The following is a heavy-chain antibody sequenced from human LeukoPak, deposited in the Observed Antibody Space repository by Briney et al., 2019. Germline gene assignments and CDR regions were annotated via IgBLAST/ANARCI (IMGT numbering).Heavy chain of an antibody. CDR3: AKDLNWGGGY. J-gene: IGHJ4*02. V-gene: IGHV3-23*01. Sequence: GGSLRLSCAASGFTFSSYAMSWVRQAPGKGLDWVSTVSASGGDTYYADSVKGRFTISRDNSKNTLYLQMNSLRADDTAIYYCAKDLNWGGGYWGQGTPVTVSS. CDR1: GFTFSSYA. D-gene: IGHD7-27*01. CDR2: VSASGGDT.